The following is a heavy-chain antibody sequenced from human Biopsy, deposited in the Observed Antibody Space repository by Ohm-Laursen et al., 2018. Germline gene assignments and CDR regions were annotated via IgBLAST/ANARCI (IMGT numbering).Heavy chain of an antibody. J-gene: IGHJ4*02. V-gene: IGHV1-2*02. D-gene: IGHD3-3*01. CDR2: INCKTGAT. Sequence: ASVKVSCKASGGTFQKYGVTWVRQAPGQGLEWLGYINCKTGATNYAQKFQGTVTMTRDTSISTAYLALGSLRSADTAIYYCARDLLEWSLPSWGQGTLVTVSS. CDR1: GGTFQKYG. CDR3: ARDLLEWSLPS.